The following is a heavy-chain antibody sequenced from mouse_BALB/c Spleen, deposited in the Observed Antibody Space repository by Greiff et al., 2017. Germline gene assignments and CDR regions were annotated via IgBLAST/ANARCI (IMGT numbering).Heavy chain of an antibody. V-gene: IGHV1S56*01. CDR2: IYPGDGST. D-gene: IGHD2-2*01. CDR1: GYTFTSYD. J-gene: IGHJ2*01. Sequence: VKLLESGPELVKPGALVTISCTASGYTFTSYDINWVKQRPGQGLEWIGWIYPGDGSTKYNEKFKGKATLTADKSSSTAYMQLSSLTSENSAVYVCARSDGYDVGERWYLDYWGQGTTVTVSS. CDR3: ARSDGYDVGERWYLDY.